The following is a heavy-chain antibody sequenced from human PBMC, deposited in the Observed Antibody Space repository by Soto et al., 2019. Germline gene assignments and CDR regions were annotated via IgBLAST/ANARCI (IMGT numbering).Heavy chain of an antibody. J-gene: IGHJ4*02. CDR2: ISTDRGDT. CDR3: XRDDLNRGGKYFDY. Sequence: QVQLVQSGAEVKKPGASVKVSCKASGYSFTTHDITWLRQAPGKGLEWVGGISTDRGDTIYPQNLQGRVTMTTDSSTSTVYMELKSLRSDXXXXXYXXRDDLNRGGKYFDYWGQGTLVTVSS. D-gene: IGHD2-15*01. CDR1: GYSFTTHD. V-gene: IGHV1-18*02.